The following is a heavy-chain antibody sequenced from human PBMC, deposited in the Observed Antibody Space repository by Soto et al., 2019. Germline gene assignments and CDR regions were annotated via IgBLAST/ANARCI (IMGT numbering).Heavy chain of an antibody. CDR2: IYYSGST. V-gene: IGHV4-31*03. Sequence: SETLSLTCTVSGGSISSGGYYWSWIRQHPGKGLEWIGYIYYSGSTYYNRSLKSRVTISVDTSKNQFSLKLSSVTAADTAVYYCARGGGGYDAFDIWGQGTMVTVSS. CDR3: ARGGGGYDAFDI. D-gene: IGHD3-22*01. J-gene: IGHJ3*02. CDR1: GGSISSGGYY.